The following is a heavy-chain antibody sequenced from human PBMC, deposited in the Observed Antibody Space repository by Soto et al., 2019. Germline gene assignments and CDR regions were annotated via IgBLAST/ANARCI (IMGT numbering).Heavy chain of an antibody. J-gene: IGHJ6*02. CDR3: ARSLTEGYCTITGCYTRPLYGMDV. CDR2: INPNSGGT. V-gene: IGHV1-2*02. D-gene: IGHD2-2*02. CDR1: GYTFSGYY. Sequence: ASVKVSCKASGYTFSGYYIHWLRQAPGQGLEWMGWINPNSGGTNYAQKFQGRVTVTRDTPTSTAYMELSRLTSGDTAVYYCARSLTEGYCTITGCYTRPLYGMDVWGQGTTVTVSS.